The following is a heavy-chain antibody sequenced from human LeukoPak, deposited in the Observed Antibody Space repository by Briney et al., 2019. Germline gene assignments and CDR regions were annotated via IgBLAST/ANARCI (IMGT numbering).Heavy chain of an antibody. V-gene: IGHV3-23*01. CDR2: IGGSGGFIT. J-gene: IGHJ4*02. D-gene: IGHD5-12*01. Sequence: PGGSLRLSCAASGFNFGSHGMNWVRQAPGKGLEWVSGIGGSGGFITYYADSVKGRFTVSRDNSKNTLYLQMNSLRADDTAIYYCARDLGWLHYADWGQGTLVTVSS. CDR3: ARDLGWLHYAD. CDR1: GFNFGSHG.